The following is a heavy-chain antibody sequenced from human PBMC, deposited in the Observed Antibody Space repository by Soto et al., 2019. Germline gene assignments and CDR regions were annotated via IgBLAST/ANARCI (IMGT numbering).Heavy chain of an antibody. CDR1: GFIFSSYA. CDR3: VKGYYHFWSGYYSSYYFDY. V-gene: IGHV3-64D*06. Sequence: EVQLVESGGGLVQPGGSLRLSCSASGFIFSSYAMHWVRQAPGKGLEYVSAISSNGGSTYYADSVKGRFTISRDNSKNTLYLQMSSLRAEDTAVYYCVKGYYHFWSGYYSSYYFDYWGQGTLVTVSS. D-gene: IGHD3-3*02. CDR2: ISSNGGST. J-gene: IGHJ4*02.